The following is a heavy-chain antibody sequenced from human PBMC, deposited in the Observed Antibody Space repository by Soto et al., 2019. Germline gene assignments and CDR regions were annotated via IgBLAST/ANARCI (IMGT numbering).Heavy chain of an antibody. CDR1: GFTFSTYE. V-gene: IGHV3-48*03. D-gene: IGHD6-19*01. CDR2: ISSSSNAI. J-gene: IGHJ4*02. CDR3: ARGGSSGWFFLDY. Sequence: GGSLRLSCAASGFTFSTYEMYWVRQAPGKGLEWVSYISSSSNAIYYGDSVKGRFTIPRDNAKNSLHLRMSSLRAEDTAIYYCARGGSSGWFFLDYWGQGALVTVSS.